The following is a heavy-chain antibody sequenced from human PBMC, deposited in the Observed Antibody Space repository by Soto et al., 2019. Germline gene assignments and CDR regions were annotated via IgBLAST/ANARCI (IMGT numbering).Heavy chain of an antibody. Sequence: QVQLQESGPGLVKPSGTLSLTCAVSGGSISSSNWWSWVRQPPGKGLEWIGEIYHSGSTNYNPSLKRRVTISVDKSKNHFSLKLSSVTSADTAVYYCARIVDQVSSYGMDVWGQGTTVTVSS. V-gene: IGHV4-4*02. CDR3: ARIVDQVSSYGMDV. J-gene: IGHJ6*02. D-gene: IGHD3-16*02. CDR1: GGSISSSNW. CDR2: IYHSGST.